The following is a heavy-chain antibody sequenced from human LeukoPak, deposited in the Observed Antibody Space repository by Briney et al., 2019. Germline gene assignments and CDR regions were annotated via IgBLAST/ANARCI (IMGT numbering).Heavy chain of an antibody. CDR2: MNIDGSEK. CDR3: ARDPVEWELLLDC. CDR1: GFTFSNYW. D-gene: IGHD1-26*01. Sequence: GESLKISCAASGFTFSNYWMGWVRQAPGKRPEWVANMNIDGSEKYYADSVKGRFTISRDNARNSVYLQMNSLRVEDTAVYYCARDPVEWELLLDCWGQGTLVTVSS. V-gene: IGHV3-7*01. J-gene: IGHJ4*02.